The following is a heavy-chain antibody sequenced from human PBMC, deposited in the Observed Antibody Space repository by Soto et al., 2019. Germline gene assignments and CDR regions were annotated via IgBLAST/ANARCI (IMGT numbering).Heavy chain of an antibody. V-gene: IGHV3-23*01. CDR3: ARTLYSYGTDY. CDR1: GFTFSSYA. D-gene: IGHD5-18*01. J-gene: IGHJ4*02. CDR2: ISGSGGST. Sequence: GGSLRLSCANSGFTFSSYAMSWVRQAPGKGLEWVSAISGSGGSTYYADSVKGRFTISRDNSKNTLYLQMNSLRAEDPAVYYCARTLYSYGTDYWGQGTLVSVSS.